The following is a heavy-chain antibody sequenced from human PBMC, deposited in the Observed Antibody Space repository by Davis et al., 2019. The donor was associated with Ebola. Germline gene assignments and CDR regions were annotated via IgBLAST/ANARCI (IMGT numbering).Heavy chain of an antibody. CDR2: INPSGGST. D-gene: IGHD6-6*01. V-gene: IGHV1-46*01. CDR3: ARERARAFDI. J-gene: IGHJ3*02. Sequence: AASVKVSCKASGYTFTSYYMHWVRQAPGQGLEWMGIINPSGGSTSYAQKFQGRVTITADESTSTAYMELSSLRSEDTAVYYCARERARAFDIWGQGTMVTVSS. CDR1: GYTFTSYY.